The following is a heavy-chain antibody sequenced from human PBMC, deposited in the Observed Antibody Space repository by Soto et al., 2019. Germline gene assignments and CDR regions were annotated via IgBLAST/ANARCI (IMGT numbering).Heavy chain of an antibody. Sequence: QVQLVESGGGVVQPGRSLRLSCAASGFTFSSHGMHWVRQAPGKGLEWVAVISYDGSNKYYADSVKGRFTISRDNSKNTLYLQMNSLRAEDTAVYYCAKVESDFWSGYYISFYYGMDVWGQGTTVTVSS. CDR2: ISYDGSNK. CDR3: AKVESDFWSGYYISFYYGMDV. D-gene: IGHD3-3*01. J-gene: IGHJ6*02. V-gene: IGHV3-30*18. CDR1: GFTFSSHG.